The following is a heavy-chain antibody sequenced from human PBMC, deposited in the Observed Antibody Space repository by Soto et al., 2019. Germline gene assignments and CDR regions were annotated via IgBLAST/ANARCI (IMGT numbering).Heavy chain of an antibody. Sequence: SETLSLTCTVSGGSVSSNSYSWGWIRQSPGKGLEWIGTIYSTENTYYHPSLLSRVTISVDTSMNEFSLRLSSVTAADTAVYHCAGHRNTAMVFESWGQGTLVTVSS. D-gene: IGHD5-18*01. CDR1: GGSVSSNSYS. J-gene: IGHJ4*02. V-gene: IGHV4-39*01. CDR2: IYSTENT. CDR3: AGHRNTAMVFES.